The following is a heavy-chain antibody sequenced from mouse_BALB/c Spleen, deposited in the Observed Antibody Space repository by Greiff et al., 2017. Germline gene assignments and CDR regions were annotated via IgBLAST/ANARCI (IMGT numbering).Heavy chain of an antibody. CDR2: INPSTGYT. CDR3: ASTVVATDYAMDY. J-gene: IGHJ4*01. CDR1: GYTFTSYW. D-gene: IGHD1-1*01. V-gene: IGHV1-7*01. Sequence: VKLMESGAELAKPGASVKMSCKASGYTFTSYWMHWVKQRPGQGLEWIGYINPSTGYTEYNQKFKDKATLTADKSSSTAYMQLSSLTSEDSAVYYCASTVVATDYAMDYWGQGTSVTVSS.